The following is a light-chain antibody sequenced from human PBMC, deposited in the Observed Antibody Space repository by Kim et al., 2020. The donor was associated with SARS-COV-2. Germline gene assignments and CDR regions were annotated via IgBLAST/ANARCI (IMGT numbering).Light chain of an antibody. Sequence: ASVGDRVTITCRASQSISSYLNWYQQKPEKAPKLLIYAASTLQSGVPSRFSGSGSGTDFTLTISSLQPEDFATYSCQQSYSAPWTFGQGTKVDIK. J-gene: IGKJ1*01. CDR1: QSISSY. CDR3: QQSYSAPWT. V-gene: IGKV1-39*01. CDR2: AAS.